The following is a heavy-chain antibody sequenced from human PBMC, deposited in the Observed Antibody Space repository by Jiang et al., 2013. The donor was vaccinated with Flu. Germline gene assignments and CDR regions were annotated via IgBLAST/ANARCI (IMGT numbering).Heavy chain of an antibody. CDR3: AIRHYGAYYIDY. J-gene: IGHJ4*02. Sequence: GPGLVKPSGTLSLTCAVSGYSISSSNWWSWVRQPPGKGLEWIGEIYYTGSTNYNPSLKSRVTISADKSKNQFSLKLDSVTAADTAVYFCAIRHYGAYYIDYWGQGTLVTVSS. CDR1: GYSISSSNW. V-gene: IGHV4-4*02. D-gene: IGHD4-17*01. CDR2: IYYTGST.